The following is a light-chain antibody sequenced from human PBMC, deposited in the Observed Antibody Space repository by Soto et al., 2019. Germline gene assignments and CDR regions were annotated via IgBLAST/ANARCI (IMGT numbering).Light chain of an antibody. CDR1: SGSVSASYY. V-gene: IGLV8-61*01. CDR3: VLYLGNDMV. Sequence: QTVVTQEPSFSVSPGGTVTLTCALSSGSVSASYYPSWYQLTPGQAPRTLIYSTNTRSSGVPDRFSGSILGNKAALTITGAQADDESDYYCVLYLGNDMVFGGGTKLTV. J-gene: IGLJ3*02. CDR2: STN.